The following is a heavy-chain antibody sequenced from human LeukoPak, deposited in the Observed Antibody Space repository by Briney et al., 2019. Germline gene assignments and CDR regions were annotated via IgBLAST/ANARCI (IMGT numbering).Heavy chain of an antibody. V-gene: IGHV7-4-1*02. D-gene: IGHD6-19*01. J-gene: IGHJ4*02. CDR1: GYTFTNYP. CDR3: ARGGYSRGQGSPFDY. Sequence: GASVTVSCKASGYTFTNYPMIWVRQAPGQGLEWMEWINTNTGNPTYAQGFTGRFVFSLDTSVGTTYLQINSLKTEDTAVYYCARGGYSRGQGSPFDYWGQGTLVTVSS. CDR2: INTNTGNP.